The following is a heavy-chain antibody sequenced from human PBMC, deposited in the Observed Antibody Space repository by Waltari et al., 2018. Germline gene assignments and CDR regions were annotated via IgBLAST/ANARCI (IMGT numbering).Heavy chain of an antibody. Sequence: QLQLQESGPGLVKPSETLSLTCTVSGCSISSSSYYWGWIRQPPGKGLEWIGSIYYSGSTYYNPSLKSRVTISVDTSKNQFSLKLSSVTAADTAVYYCARLEVRGVNYFDYWGQGTLVTVSS. CDR1: GCSISSSSYY. CDR2: IYYSGST. D-gene: IGHD3-10*01. CDR3: ARLEVRGVNYFDY. V-gene: IGHV4-39*01. J-gene: IGHJ4*02.